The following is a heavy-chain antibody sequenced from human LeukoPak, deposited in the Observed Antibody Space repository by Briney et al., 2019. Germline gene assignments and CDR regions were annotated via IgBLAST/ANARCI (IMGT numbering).Heavy chain of an antibody. V-gene: IGHV4-59*01. J-gene: IGHJ6*03. D-gene: IGHD5-12*01. CDR1: GASISSFY. Sequence: SETLSLTCTVSGASISSFYWTWIRQPPGKGLEWIGNIYYSGNTNYNPSLKSRVIISVDTSKTQFSLKLSSVTAADTAVYYCASSGFRYYYYMDVWGKGTTVTVSS. CDR3: ASSGFRYYYYMDV. CDR2: IYYSGNT.